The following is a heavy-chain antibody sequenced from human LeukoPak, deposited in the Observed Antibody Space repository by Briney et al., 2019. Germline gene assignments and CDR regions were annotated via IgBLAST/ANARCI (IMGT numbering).Heavy chain of an antibody. J-gene: IGHJ4*02. CDR1: GYTFTSYG. V-gene: IGHV1-18*01. CDR2: ISAYNGNT. Sequence: ASVKVSCKASGYTFTSYGISWVRQAPGQGLEWMGWISAYNGNTNYAQKLQGRVTMTTDTSTSTAYMELRSLRSEDTAVFYCARDISGGDFARLGDWGQGILVTVSS. D-gene: IGHD3-16*01. CDR3: ARDISGGDFARLGD.